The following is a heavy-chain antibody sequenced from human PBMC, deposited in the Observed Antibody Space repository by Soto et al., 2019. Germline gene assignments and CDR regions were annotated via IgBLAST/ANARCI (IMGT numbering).Heavy chain of an antibody. J-gene: IGHJ4*02. D-gene: IGHD6-19*01. CDR1: GYTFTDYY. Sequence: QVQLVQSGAEVKKPGASVKVSCKASGYTFTDYYMHWVRQAPGQGLEWMGWIKPDSGGTNFAQKFQGRVTMTRDTSTSTAYMELSRLRSDDTAVYFCAREPVAGPFLGYWGQGTLVTVSS. CDR3: AREPVAGPFLGY. V-gene: IGHV1-2*02. CDR2: IKPDSGGT.